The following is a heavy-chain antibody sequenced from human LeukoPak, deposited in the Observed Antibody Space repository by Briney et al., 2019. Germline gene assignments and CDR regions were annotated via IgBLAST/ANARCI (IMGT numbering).Heavy chain of an antibody. V-gene: IGHV4-59*01. CDR1: GASISSYY. D-gene: IGHD3-3*01. CDR3: SGDLEGFAEYYMDV. Sequence: SETLSLTCTVSGASISSYYWSWIRQPPGKGLEWIGYIYYSGSTNYNPSLKSRVTISVDTSKNQFSLKLSSVIAADTAVYYYSGDLEGFAEYYMDVWGKEPTVTVSS. J-gene: IGHJ6*03. CDR2: IYYSGST.